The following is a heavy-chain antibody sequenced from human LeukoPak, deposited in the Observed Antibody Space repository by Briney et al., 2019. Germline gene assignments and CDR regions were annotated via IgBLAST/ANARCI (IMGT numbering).Heavy chain of an antibody. CDR2: ISGGGGTT. Sequence: GGSLRLSCEASGFTFSSYSMNWVRQAPGKGLEWVAVISGGGGTTNYADSVKGRFIISRDNSKNTLYLQMNSLRVEDTAFYYCAKEDAPLGGRPVNWGQGTLVTVSS. V-gene: IGHV3-23*01. CDR1: GFTFSSYS. J-gene: IGHJ4*02. CDR3: AKEDAPLGGRPVN. D-gene: IGHD3-16*01.